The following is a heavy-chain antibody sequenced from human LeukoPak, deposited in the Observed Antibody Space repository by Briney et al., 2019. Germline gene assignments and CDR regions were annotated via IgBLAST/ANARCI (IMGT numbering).Heavy chain of an antibody. D-gene: IGHD5-12*01. J-gene: IGHJ6*03. CDR1: GGSISSGGYS. Sequence: SETLSLTCAVSGGSISSGGYSWSWIRQPPGKGLEWIGYIYYSGSTNYNPSLKSRVTISVDTSKNQFSLKLSSVTAADTAVYYCARTTEGYAGGPGYSYYYYMDVWGKGTTVTISS. V-gene: IGHV4-61*08. CDR3: ARTTEGYAGGPGYSYYYYMDV. CDR2: IYYSGST.